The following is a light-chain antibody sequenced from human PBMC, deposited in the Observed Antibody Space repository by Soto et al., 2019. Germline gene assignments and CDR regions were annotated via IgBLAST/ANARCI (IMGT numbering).Light chain of an antibody. V-gene: IGKV3-15*01. CDR2: GAS. CDR1: QNIISN. J-gene: IGKJ5*01. CDR3: QQYNNWPIT. Sequence: IVLTQSPGTLSLSPWERATLSCRANQNIISNLAWYQQKPGQAPRLLIYGASTRATGVPARFSGSGSGTEFTLTISSLQSEDFEVYYCQQYNNWPITFGQGTRLEIK.